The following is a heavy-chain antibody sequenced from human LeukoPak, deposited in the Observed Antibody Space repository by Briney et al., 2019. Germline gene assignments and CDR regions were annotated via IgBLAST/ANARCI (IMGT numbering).Heavy chain of an antibody. Sequence: GRSLRLSCAASGFTFSSYAMHWVRQAPGKGLEWVAVISYDGSNKYYADSVKGRFTISRDNSKNTLYLQMNSLRAEDTAVYYCAKDRVPYSSIQKVDPWGQGTLVTGSS. CDR2: ISYDGSNK. V-gene: IGHV3-30-3*01. J-gene: IGHJ5*01. CDR3: AKDRVPYSSIQKVDP. CDR1: GFTFSSYA. D-gene: IGHD6-13*01.